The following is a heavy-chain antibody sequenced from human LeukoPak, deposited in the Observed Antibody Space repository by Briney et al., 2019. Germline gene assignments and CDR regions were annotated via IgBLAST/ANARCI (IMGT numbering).Heavy chain of an antibody. D-gene: IGHD6-13*01. V-gene: IGHV1-18*01. Sequence: PGASVKVSCKASGYTFTSYGISWVRQAPGQGLEWMGWISAYNGNTNYAQKLQGRVTMTTDTSTSTAYMELRSLRSDDTAVYYCARGSSSVIPALKFDYWGQGTLVTVSS. CDR1: GYTFTSYG. J-gene: IGHJ4*02. CDR2: ISAYNGNT. CDR3: ARGSSSVIPALKFDY.